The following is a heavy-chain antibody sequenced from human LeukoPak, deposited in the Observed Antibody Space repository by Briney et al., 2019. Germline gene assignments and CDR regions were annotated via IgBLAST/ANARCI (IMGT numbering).Heavy chain of an antibody. Sequence: ASVKVSCKVSGYTLTELSMHWVRQAPGKGLEWMGGFDPGDGETIYAQKFQGRVTMTEDTSTDTAYMELSSLRSEDTAVYYCATVWQLVDAFDIWGQGTMVTVSS. V-gene: IGHV1-24*01. CDR3: ATVWQLVDAFDI. CDR1: GYTLTELS. CDR2: FDPGDGET. D-gene: IGHD6-13*01. J-gene: IGHJ3*02.